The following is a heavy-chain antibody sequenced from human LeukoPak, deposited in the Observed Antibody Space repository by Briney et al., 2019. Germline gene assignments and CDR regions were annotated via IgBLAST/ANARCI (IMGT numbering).Heavy chain of an antibody. CDR1: GFTFSSYM. D-gene: IGHD3-3*01. CDR2: IKPDGGEK. V-gene: IGHV3-7*01. CDR3: ASGPLWSGILEY. J-gene: IGHJ4*02. Sequence: GGSQRLSCAASGFTFSSYMMTWVRQAPGKGLEWVANIKPDGGEKFYVDSVRGRFTISRDNAKNSLYLQMNSLRAEDTAVYYCASGPLWSGILEYWGQGTLVIVSS.